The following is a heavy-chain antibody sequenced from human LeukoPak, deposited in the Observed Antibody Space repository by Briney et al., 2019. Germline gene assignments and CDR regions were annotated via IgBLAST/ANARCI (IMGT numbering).Heavy chain of an antibody. V-gene: IGHV3-23*01. J-gene: IGHJ4*02. D-gene: IGHD1-1*01. CDR2: ISGSGGAT. CDR3: AKDRQHGC. CDR1: GFSFSYYG. Sequence: PGGSLRLSCAASGFSFSYYGMSWVRQTPGKGLEWVSAISGSGGATYYAESVKGRFTISRDNSKNTLYLQMNSLRAEDTAVYYCAKDRQHGCWGQGTLVTVSS.